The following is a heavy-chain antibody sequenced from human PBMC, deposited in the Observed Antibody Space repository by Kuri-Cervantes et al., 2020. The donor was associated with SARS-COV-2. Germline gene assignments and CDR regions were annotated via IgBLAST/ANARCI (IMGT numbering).Heavy chain of an antibody. J-gene: IGHJ4*02. CDR2: IKSKTDGGTT. CDR1: GFLFSASA. Sequence: GESLKISCEVSGFLFSASAIHWVRQAPGKGLEWVGRIKSKTDGGTTDYAAPVKGRFTISRDDSKNTLYLQMNSLKTEDTAVYYCTTGLAYYYDSSGYQVRYFDYWGQGTLVTVSS. V-gene: IGHV3-15*01. D-gene: IGHD3-22*01. CDR3: TTGLAYYYDSSGYQVRYFDY.